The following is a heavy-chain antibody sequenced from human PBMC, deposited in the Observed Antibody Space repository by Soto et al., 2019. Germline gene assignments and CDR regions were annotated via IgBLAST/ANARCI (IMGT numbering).Heavy chain of an antibody. CDR3: ARNIAARPYYFDY. CDR2: IYYSGST. CDR1: GGSISSYY. J-gene: IGHJ4*02. Sequence: SETLSLTCTVSGGSISSYYWSWVRQPPGKGLEWIGYIYYSGSTNYNPSLKSRVTISVDTSKNQFSLKLSSVTTADTAVYYCARNIAARPYYFDYWGQGTLVTVSS. V-gene: IGHV4-59*01. D-gene: IGHD6-6*01.